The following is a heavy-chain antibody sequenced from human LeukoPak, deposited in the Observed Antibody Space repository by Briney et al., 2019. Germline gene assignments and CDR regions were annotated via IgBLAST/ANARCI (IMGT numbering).Heavy chain of an antibody. CDR3: ARDRRHCSGGSCYFASWFDP. J-gene: IGHJ5*02. V-gene: IGHV1-3*01. D-gene: IGHD2-15*01. CDR2: INVDNGDR. Sequence: ASVKVSCKASGYTFTTYAMHWVRQAPGQRLEWMGWINVDNGDRQYSQKLQDRVSLTSDTAASTAYMELSSLRSEDTAVYYCARDRRHCSGGSCYFASWFDPWGQGTLVTVSS. CDR1: GYTFTTYA.